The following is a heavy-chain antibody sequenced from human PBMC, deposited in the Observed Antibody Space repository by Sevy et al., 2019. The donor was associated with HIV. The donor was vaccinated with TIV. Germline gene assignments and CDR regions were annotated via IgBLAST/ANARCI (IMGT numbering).Heavy chain of an antibody. CDR1: VGSIRSSHW. D-gene: IGHD3-10*01. J-gene: IGHJ6*02. CDR3: AREEYFYGSGTYGYGMDV. V-gene: IGHV4-4*02. CDR2: IYYSGSR. Sequence: SETLSLTCAVSVGSIRSSHWWSWVRQSPGKGLEWIGEIYYSGSRNYNPSLKSRLTISVDTSNNLFSLRLSSVTAADTAVYYCAREEYFYGSGTYGYGMDVWGQGTTVTVSS.